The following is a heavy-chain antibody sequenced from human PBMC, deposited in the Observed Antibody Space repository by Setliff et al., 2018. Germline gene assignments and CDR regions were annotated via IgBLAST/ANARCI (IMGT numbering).Heavy chain of an antibody. CDR3: VGRDFSGGDS. J-gene: IGHJ5*01. V-gene: IGHV4-39*02. CDR1: GGSISNSDYY. D-gene: IGHD6-25*01. Sequence: ASETLSLTCIVAGGSISNSDYYWGWIRQPPGKGLEWTGRVYNTGTTNYNPSLKSRVTISISADTSNKSFSLNLFSVTAADTAVHYCVGRDFSGGDSWGHGTLVTVSS. CDR2: VYNTGTT.